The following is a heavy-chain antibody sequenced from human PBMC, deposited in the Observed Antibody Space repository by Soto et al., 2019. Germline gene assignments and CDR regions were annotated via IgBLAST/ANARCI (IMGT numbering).Heavy chain of an antibody. CDR2: IYYSGST. CDR1: GGSISSSSYY. J-gene: IGHJ4*02. V-gene: IGHV4-39*01. D-gene: IGHD6-13*01. CDR3: QIAAAGIELFDY. Sequence: PSETLSLTCTVSGGSISSSSYYWGWIRQPPGKGLEWIGSIYYSGSTYYNPSLKSRVTISVDTSKNQFSLKLSSVTAADTAVYYCQIAAAGIELFDYWGQGTLVTVSS.